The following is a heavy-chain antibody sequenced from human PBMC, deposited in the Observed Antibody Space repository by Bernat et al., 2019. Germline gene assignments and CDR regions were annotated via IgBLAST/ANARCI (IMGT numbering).Heavy chain of an antibody. CDR2: INHSGST. CDR1: GGSFSGYY. V-gene: IGHV4-34*01. CDR3: ARGFEYSSSFTYYYYGMDV. Sequence: QVQLQQWGAGLLKPSETLSLTCAVYGGSFSGYYWSWIRQPPGKGLEWIGEINHSGSTNYNPPLKSRVTISVDTSKNQFSLKLSSVTAADTAVYYCARGFEYSSSFTYYYYGMDVWGQGTTVTVSS. D-gene: IGHD6-6*01. J-gene: IGHJ6*02.